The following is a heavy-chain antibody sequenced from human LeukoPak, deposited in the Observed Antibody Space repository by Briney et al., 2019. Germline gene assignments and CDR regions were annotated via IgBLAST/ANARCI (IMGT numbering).Heavy chain of an antibody. CDR3: AKIGIPAYYYDSSGYYGSNFDY. D-gene: IGHD3-22*01. Sequence: GGSLRLSCAASGFTFSSYAMSWVRQAPGKGLEWVSAISGRGGSTYYADSVKGRFTISRDNSKNTLYLQMNSLRAEDTAVYYCAKIGIPAYYYDSSGYYGSNFDYWGQGTLVTVSS. CDR1: GFTFSSYA. V-gene: IGHV3-23*01. CDR2: ISGRGGST. J-gene: IGHJ4*02.